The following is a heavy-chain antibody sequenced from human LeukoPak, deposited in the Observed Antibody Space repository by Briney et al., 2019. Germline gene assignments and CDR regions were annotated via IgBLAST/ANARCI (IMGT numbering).Heavy chain of an antibody. CDR2: ISGSGGST. CDR1: GFTFSSYA. J-gene: IGHJ4*02. D-gene: IGHD5-18*01. CDR3: ARATTKDTAMVQDY. Sequence: PGGSLRLSCAASGFTFSSYAMSWVRQAPGKGLEWVSAISGSGGSTYYADSVKGRFTISRDNSKNTLYLQMNSLRAEDTAVYYCARATTKDTAMVQDYWGQGTLVTVSS. V-gene: IGHV3-23*01.